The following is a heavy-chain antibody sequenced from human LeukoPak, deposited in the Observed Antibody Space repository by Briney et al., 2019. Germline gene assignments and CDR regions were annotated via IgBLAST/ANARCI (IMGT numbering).Heavy chain of an antibody. CDR2: ISSSSYI. CDR1: GFTFSSYW. Sequence: GGSLRLSCAASGFTFSSYWMHWVRQAPGKGLEWVSSISSSSYIYYADSVKGRFTISRDNAKNSLYLQMNSLRAEDTAVYYCARGSVDFDYWGQGTLVTVSS. D-gene: IGHD5-12*01. V-gene: IGHV3-21*01. J-gene: IGHJ4*02. CDR3: ARGSVDFDY.